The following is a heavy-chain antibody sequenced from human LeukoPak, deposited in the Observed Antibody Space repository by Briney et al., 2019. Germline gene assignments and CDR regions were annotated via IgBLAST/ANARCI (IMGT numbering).Heavy chain of an antibody. CDR1: GFTFSSYS. Sequence: GGSLRLSCAASGFTFSSYSMNWVRQAPGKGLEWVSSISSSSSYIYYADSVKGRFTISRDNAKNSLYLQMNSLRAEDTAVYYCARDMVRRYCSGGSCYSSVNWFDPWGQGTLVTVSS. V-gene: IGHV3-21*01. CDR3: ARDMVRRYCSGGSCYSSVNWFDP. CDR2: ISSSSSYI. J-gene: IGHJ5*02. D-gene: IGHD2-15*01.